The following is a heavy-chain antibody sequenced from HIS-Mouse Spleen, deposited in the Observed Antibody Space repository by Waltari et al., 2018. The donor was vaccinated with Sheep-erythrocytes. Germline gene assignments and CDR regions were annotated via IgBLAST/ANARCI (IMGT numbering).Heavy chain of an antibody. J-gene: IGHJ5*02. CDR2: INQSGST. CDR1: GGSFSGYY. Sequence: QVQLQQWGAGLLKPSETLSLTCAVYGGSFSGYYWSWIRQPPGKGLEWIGEINQSGSTNYNPSLKSRVTISVDTSKNQFSLKLSSVTAADTAVYYCARALSIAARPNWFDPWGQGTLVTVSS. CDR3: ARALSIAARPNWFDP. D-gene: IGHD6-6*01. V-gene: IGHV4-34*01.